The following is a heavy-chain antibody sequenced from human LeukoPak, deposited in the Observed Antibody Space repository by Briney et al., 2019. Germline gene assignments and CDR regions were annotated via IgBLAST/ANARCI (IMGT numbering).Heavy chain of an antibody. D-gene: IGHD2-2*01. CDR3: ARAPITSPFDY. J-gene: IGHJ4*02. CDR2: INWSGGST. Sequence: GGSLRLSCTASGFAFDEHGMSWVRQVPGKGLEWVSGINWSGGSTGYADPLRGRFTISRDIAKNSLYLQMDSLRAEDTALYYCARAPITSPFDYWGQGTLVTVSS. V-gene: IGHV3-20*04. CDR1: GFAFDEHG.